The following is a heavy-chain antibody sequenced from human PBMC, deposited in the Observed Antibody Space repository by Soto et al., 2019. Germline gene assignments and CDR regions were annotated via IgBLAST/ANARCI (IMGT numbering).Heavy chain of an antibody. CDR3: AKKFSSGWGSDY. V-gene: IGHV3-23*01. D-gene: IGHD6-19*01. Sequence: EVQLLESGGDLAQPGGSLRLSCAASGFTFSSYTMSWVRQVPGKGLEWVSGISGGGHNTFYADSVKGRFTISRDNSKNTLYLQLNSLRADDTAIYYCAKKFSSGWGSDYWGQGTLVTVSS. CDR2: ISGGGHNT. J-gene: IGHJ4*02. CDR1: GFTFSSYT.